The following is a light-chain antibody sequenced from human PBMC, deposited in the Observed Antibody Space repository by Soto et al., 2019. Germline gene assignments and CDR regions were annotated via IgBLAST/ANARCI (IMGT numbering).Light chain of an antibody. Sequence: QSALTQPASVSGSPGQSITISCSGTSSDVGGSDYVFWYQQHPGESPKLMIYDVSYRPSGISSRFSGSNSGNTASLTIYGLQAEDDADYFSSSYTSSAPGVLFGGGT. V-gene: IGLV2-14*03. CDR2: DVS. CDR1: SSDVGGSDY. J-gene: IGLJ2*01. CDR3: SSYTSSAPGVL.